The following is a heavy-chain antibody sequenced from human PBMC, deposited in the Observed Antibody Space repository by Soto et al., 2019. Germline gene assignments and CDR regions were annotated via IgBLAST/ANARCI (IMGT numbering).Heavy chain of an antibody. Sequence: EVQLVQSGAEVKKAGESLKISCKGSGYTFTNYWIGWVRQMPGRGLEWMGITHPGNSETKYSPSFEGQVTISADRSTRDASLHWSSLKASDAATYNCARHSSTSVRAPMKYWGQGTLVTVSS. CDR2: THPGNSET. CDR3: ARHSSTSVRAPMKY. CDR1: GYTFTNYW. J-gene: IGHJ4*02. V-gene: IGHV5-51*01. D-gene: IGHD2-2*01.